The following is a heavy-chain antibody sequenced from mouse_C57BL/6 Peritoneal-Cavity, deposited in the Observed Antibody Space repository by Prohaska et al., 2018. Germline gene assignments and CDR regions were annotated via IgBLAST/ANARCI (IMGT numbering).Heavy chain of an antibody. Sequence: EVKLLQSGGGLVQPGGSLKLSCAASGIDFSRYWMSLVRRAPGKGLEWIGEINPDSSTINYAPSLKDKVIISRDKAKNTLYLQMSKVRSEDTALYYCARRGVTTVVAHWYFDVWGTGTTVTVSS. CDR3: ARRGVTTVVAHWYFDV. V-gene: IGHV4-1*01. CDR1: GIDFSRYW. CDR2: INPDSSTI. J-gene: IGHJ1*03. D-gene: IGHD1-1*01.